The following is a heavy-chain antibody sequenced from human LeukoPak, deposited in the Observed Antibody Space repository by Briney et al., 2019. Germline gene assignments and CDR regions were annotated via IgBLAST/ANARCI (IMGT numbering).Heavy chain of an antibody. Sequence: SETLSLTCTVSGGSISSYYWSWIRQPPGKGLEWIGYISYSGSTNYNPSLKSRVTISVDTSKNQFPLKLRSVTAADTAVYYCARHGSDYSFDYWGQGTLVTVSS. D-gene: IGHD3-22*01. CDR3: ARHGSDYSFDY. V-gene: IGHV4-59*08. J-gene: IGHJ4*02. CDR1: GGSISSYY. CDR2: ISYSGST.